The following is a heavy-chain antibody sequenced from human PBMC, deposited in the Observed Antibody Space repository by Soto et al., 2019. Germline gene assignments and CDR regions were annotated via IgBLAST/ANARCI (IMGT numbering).Heavy chain of an antibody. CDR2: IITMFGTA. J-gene: IGHJ5*02. CDR3: ARAGYCSGGSCSSDWFDP. D-gene: IGHD2-15*01. Sequence: QVQLVQSGAEVKKPGSSVKVSCKASGGTFSSYTISWVRQAPGQGLEWMGGIITMFGTAKYAQKFQGRVTITADESTSTAYMELSSLRSEDTAVYYCARAGYCSGGSCSSDWFDPWGQGTLVTVSS. V-gene: IGHV1-69*01. CDR1: GGTFSSYT.